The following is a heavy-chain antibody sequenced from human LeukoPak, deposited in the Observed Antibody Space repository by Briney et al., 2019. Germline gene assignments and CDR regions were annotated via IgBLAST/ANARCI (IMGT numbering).Heavy chain of an antibody. Sequence: SETLSLTCAVYGGSFSSYYWSWIRQPPGKGLEWIGYIYYSGSTNYNPSLKSRVTISVDTSKNQFSLKLSSVTAADTAVYYCARVAVAGTDNWFDPWGQGTLVTVSS. CDR2: IYYSGST. J-gene: IGHJ5*02. CDR1: GGSFSSYY. CDR3: ARVAVAGTDNWFDP. D-gene: IGHD6-19*01. V-gene: IGHV4-59*01.